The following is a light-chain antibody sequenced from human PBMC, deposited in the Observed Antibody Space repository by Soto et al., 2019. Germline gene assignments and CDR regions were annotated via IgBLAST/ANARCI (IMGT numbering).Light chain of an antibody. CDR3: QQRSNWPT. Sequence: EIVMTQAPATLSVSPGERSTLSCRASQSVSSNLAWYQQKPGQAPXXLIYDASNRATGIPARFSGSGSGTEFTLTISSIDPEDYAVDDCQQRSNWPTFGQGTRLEIK. J-gene: IGKJ5*01. V-gene: IGKV3-11*01. CDR1: QSVSSN. CDR2: DAS.